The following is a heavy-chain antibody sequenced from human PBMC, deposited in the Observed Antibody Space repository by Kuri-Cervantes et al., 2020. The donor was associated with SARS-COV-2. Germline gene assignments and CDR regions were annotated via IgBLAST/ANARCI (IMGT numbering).Heavy chain of an antibody. Sequence: GESLKISCTASGFTFGDYAMSWVRQAPGKGLEWVSYISSSSSTIYYADSVKGRFTISRDNAKNSLYLQMNSLRAEDTAVYYCARDGTVGYWGQGTLVTVSS. CDR3: ARDGTVGY. CDR1: GFTFGDYA. J-gene: IGHJ4*02. CDR2: ISSSSSTI. V-gene: IGHV3-48*01. D-gene: IGHD4-23*01.